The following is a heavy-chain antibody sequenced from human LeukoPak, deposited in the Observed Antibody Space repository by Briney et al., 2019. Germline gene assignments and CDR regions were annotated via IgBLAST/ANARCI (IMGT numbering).Heavy chain of an antibody. J-gene: IGHJ1*01. Sequence: ASVKVSCKASGYTFTGYYVHWVRQAPGQGLEWMGWINPNSGDTHYAQKFQGRVTMTRDTSISTAYMELSRLRSDDTAVYYCARGYPLSTTAAGTYFQHWGQGTLVTVSS. D-gene: IGHD6-13*01. V-gene: IGHV1-2*02. CDR3: ARGYPLSTTAAGTYFQH. CDR1: GYTFTGYY. CDR2: INPNSGDT.